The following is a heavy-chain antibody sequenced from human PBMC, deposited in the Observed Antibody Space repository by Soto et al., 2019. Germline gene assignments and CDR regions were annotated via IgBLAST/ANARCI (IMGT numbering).Heavy chain of an antibody. CDR1: GTSIRHFY. CDR3: VRDRADFSSTYYHYFSV. J-gene: IGHJ2*01. Sequence: SETLSLTCKVSGTSIRHFYWTWIRQTTGKGLEWIGRIYITGTTSLNPSLKSRVTMSMDASKNEFSLNLTSVTAADTAVYYCVRDRADFSSTYYHYFSVWGRGIQVTVSS. D-gene: IGHD2-2*01. V-gene: IGHV4-4*07. CDR2: IYITGTT.